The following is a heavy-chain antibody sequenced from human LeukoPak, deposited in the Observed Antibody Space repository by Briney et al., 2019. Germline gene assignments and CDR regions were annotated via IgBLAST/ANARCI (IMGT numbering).Heavy chain of an antibody. CDR2: ISYDGSNK. CDR3: ARVVAAAYYDY. D-gene: IGHD6-13*01. Sequence: PGGSLRLSCAASGFTFSSYAMHWVRQAPGKGLEWVAVISYDGSNKYYADSVKGRFTISRDNSKNTLYLQMNSLRAEDTAVYYCARVVAAAYYDYWGQGTLVTVSS. V-gene: IGHV3-30*04. J-gene: IGHJ4*02. CDR1: GFTFSSYA.